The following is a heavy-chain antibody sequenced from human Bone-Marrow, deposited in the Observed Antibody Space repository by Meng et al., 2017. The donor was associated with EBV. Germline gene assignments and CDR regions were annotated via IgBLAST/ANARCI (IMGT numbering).Heavy chain of an antibody. CDR2: NNHSGST. Sequence: QQVGAGLLKPSEPPSPTCACYCGSFSGYYWSWIRQPPGKGLEWIGENNHSGSTNYNPSLKSRVTISVDTSKNQFSLKLSSVTAADTAVYYCARGAGYSSGWYGDPKYFQHWGQGTLVTVSS. CDR1: CGSFSGYY. J-gene: IGHJ1*01. V-gene: IGHV4-34*01. D-gene: IGHD6-19*01. CDR3: ARGAGYSSGWYGDPKYFQH.